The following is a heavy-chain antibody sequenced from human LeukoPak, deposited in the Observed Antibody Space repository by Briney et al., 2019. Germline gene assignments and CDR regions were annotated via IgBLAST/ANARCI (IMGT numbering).Heavy chain of an antibody. CDR3: ARVAVGVLDNSGY. D-gene: IGHD1-26*01. CDR1: GFTVSSNY. J-gene: IGHJ4*02. Sequence: GGSLRLSCAASGFTVSSNYMSWVRQAPGKGLEWVSVIYSGGSTYYADSVKGRFTISRDNSKNTLYLQMNSLRAEDTAVYYCARVAVGVLDNSGYWGQGTLVTVSS. V-gene: IGHV3-53*01. CDR2: IYSGGST.